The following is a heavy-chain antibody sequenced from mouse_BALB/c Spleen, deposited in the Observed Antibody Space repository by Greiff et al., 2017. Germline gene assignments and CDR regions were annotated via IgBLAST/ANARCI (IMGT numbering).Heavy chain of an antibody. CDR2: ISSGSSTI. V-gene: IGHV5-17*02. Sequence: EVQLVESGGGLVQPGGSRKLSCAAPGFTFSSFGMHWVRQAPEKGLEWVAYISSGSSTIYYADTVKGRFTISRDNPKNTLFLQMTSLRSEDTAMYYCAREGWLLLLDYWGQGTTLTVSS. CDR3: AREGWLLLLDY. CDR1: GFTFSSFG. D-gene: IGHD2-3*01. J-gene: IGHJ2*01.